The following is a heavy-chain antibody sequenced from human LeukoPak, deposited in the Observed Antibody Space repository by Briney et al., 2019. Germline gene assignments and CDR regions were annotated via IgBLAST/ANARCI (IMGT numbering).Heavy chain of an antibody. Sequence: GGSLRLSCAASGLAFSSYWMSWVRQAPGKGLEWVANINQDGSSKIYVDSVKGRFTISRDNVQNSLYLQMDSLRAEGSGVYYGARVVATRWGGEGHCGQGTLVSVSS. CDR2: INQDGSSK. J-gene: IGHJ4*02. D-gene: IGHD1-26*01. V-gene: IGHV3-7*01. CDR1: GLAFSSYW. CDR3: ARVVATRWGGEGH.